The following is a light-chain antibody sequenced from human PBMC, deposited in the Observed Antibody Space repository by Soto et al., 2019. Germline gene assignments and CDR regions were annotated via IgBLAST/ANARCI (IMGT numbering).Light chain of an antibody. J-gene: IGLJ1*01. Sequence: QAVVTQPPSVSGAPGQRVTISCTGNNSNIGAGFDVHWYQQLPGTAPRVVIFGDINRPSGVPDRFSGSKSGTSGSLAISGLQAEDEADYYCQSYDSSLSAYVFGTGTKLTVL. CDR2: GDI. V-gene: IGLV1-40*01. CDR3: QSYDSSLSAYV. CDR1: NSNIGAGFD.